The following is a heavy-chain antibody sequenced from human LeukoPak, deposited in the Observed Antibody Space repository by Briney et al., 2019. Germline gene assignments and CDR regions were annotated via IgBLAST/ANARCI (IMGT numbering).Heavy chain of an antibody. CDR3: AKVSAYSSGWYYFDY. V-gene: IGHV3-48*01. CDR1: GFTFSTYS. D-gene: IGHD6-19*01. J-gene: IGHJ4*02. CDR2: IDTGTSTI. Sequence: GGSLRLSCAASGFTFSTYSMNWVRQAPGKGLEWVSYIDTGTSTIYYADSVKGRFTISKDNAKNTLYLQMNSLRAEDTAVYYCAKVSAYSSGWYYFDYWGQGTLVTVSS.